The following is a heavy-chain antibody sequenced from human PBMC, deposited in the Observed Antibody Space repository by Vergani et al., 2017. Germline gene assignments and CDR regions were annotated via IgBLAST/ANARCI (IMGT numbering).Heavy chain of an antibody. CDR1: GGSISSYY. CDR3: ARVNIVVVVAATSPDYYYYGMDV. Sequence: QVQLQESGPGLVKPSETLSLTCTVSGGSISSYYWSWIRQPPGKGLEWIGYIYYSGSTNYNPSLKSRVTISVDTSKNQFSLKLSSVTAADTAVYYCARVNIVVVVAATSPDYYYYGMDVWGQGTTVTVSS. J-gene: IGHJ6*02. D-gene: IGHD2-15*01. CDR2: IYYSGST. V-gene: IGHV4-59*01.